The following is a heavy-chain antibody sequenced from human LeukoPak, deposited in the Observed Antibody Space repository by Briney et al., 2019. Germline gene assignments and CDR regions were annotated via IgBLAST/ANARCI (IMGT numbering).Heavy chain of an antibody. D-gene: IGHD2-21*01. V-gene: IGHV4-59*01. CDR3: ARSRLWFDY. Sequence: SETLSLTCAVSGASISSYYWTWIRQTPGKGLEWIGYIYNSGSTNYNPSLKSRVTISVDTSKNQISLKLSSVTAADTAVYYCARSRLWFDYWGQGTLVTVSS. CDR2: IYNSGST. J-gene: IGHJ4*02. CDR1: GASISSYY.